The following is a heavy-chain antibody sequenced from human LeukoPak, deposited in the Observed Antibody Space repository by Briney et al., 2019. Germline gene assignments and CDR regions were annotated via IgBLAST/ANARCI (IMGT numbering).Heavy chain of an antibody. CDR3: ARDLGYCSGGSCGY. D-gene: IGHD2-15*01. CDR1: GFTVSSNY. J-gene: IGHJ4*02. Sequence: PGGSLRLSCAASGFTVSSNYMSWVRQAPGKGLEWVSVIYSGGSTYYADSVKGRFTISRDNPKNTLYLQMNSLRAEDTAVYYCARDLGYCSGGSCGYWGQGTLVTVSS. CDR2: IYSGGST. V-gene: IGHV3-66*01.